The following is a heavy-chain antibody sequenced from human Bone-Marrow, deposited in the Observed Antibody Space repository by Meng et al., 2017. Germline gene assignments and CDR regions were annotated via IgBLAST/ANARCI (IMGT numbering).Heavy chain of an antibody. V-gene: IGHV1-2*02. CDR3: ARPLLRLGELSLTAGPLAYGFAY. Sequence: ASVKVSCKASGYTFTGYYMHWVRQAPGQGLEWMGWINPNSGGTNYAQKFQGRVTMTRDTSISTAYMELSRLRSDDTAVYYCARPLLRLGELSLTAGPLAYGFAYWGQGTLVTVSS. CDR1: GYTFTGYY. D-gene: IGHD3-16*02. CDR2: INPNSGGT. J-gene: IGHJ4*02.